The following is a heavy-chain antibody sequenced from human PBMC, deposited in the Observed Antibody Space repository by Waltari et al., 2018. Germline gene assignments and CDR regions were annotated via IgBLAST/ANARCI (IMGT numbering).Heavy chain of an antibody. CDR3: ARLSGYSSGWYGIRGYYYYGMDV. CDR2: IYYSGGT. J-gene: IGHJ6*02. V-gene: IGHV4-59*08. D-gene: IGHD6-19*01. Sequence: QVQLQESGPGLVKPSETLSLTCTVSGGSISSYYWSWIRQPPGKGLEWIGYIYYSGGTNYHPPLKSRVTISVDTSKNQFSLKLSSVTAADTAVYYCARLSGYSSGWYGIRGYYYYGMDVWGQGTTVTVSS. CDR1: GGSISSYY.